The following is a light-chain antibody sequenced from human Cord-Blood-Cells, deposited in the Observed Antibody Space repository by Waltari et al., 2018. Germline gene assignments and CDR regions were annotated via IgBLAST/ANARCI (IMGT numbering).Light chain of an antibody. CDR2: AAS. V-gene: IGKV1-39*01. J-gene: IGKJ2*01. Sequence: DIQMTQSPSSLSASVGDRVTIPVRASQSIRSYLNWYQQKPGKAPKLLIYAASSLQSGVPSRFSGSGSGTDFTLTISSLQPEDFATYYCQQSYSTPYTFGQGTKLEIK. CDR1: QSIRSY. CDR3: QQSYSTPYT.